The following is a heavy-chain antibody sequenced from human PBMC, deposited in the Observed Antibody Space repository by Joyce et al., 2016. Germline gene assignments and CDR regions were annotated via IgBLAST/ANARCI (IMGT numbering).Heavy chain of an antibody. J-gene: IGHJ3*01. CDR3: VSQGLMVYASDAFDV. CDR1: GYIFTGYY. V-gene: IGHV1-2*02. Sequence: QVQLVQSGAEVKNPGAYVKVSCKASGYIFTGYYVHWVRQAPGQGLEWMGWINPNGGGTSYVQKFQGRVTMTRDTYISTAYMELSRLTSDDTAVYYCVSQGLMVYASDAFDVWGQGTMVIVSS. CDR2: INPNGGGT. D-gene: IGHD2-8*01.